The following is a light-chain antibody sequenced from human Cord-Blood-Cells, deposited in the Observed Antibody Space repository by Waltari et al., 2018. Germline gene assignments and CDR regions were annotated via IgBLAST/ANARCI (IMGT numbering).Light chain of an antibody. V-gene: IGKV3-11*01. Sequence: EIVLTQSPATLSLSPGERATLSCRASQSVSSYLAWYQQKPGQAPRLLIYDASNRATGIPARFSGSGSGTDFTLTISILEPEDFAVYYCQQRSNWPPVLYSFGQGTKLEIK. CDR2: DAS. CDR3: QQRSNWPPVLYS. J-gene: IGKJ2*03. CDR1: QSVSSY.